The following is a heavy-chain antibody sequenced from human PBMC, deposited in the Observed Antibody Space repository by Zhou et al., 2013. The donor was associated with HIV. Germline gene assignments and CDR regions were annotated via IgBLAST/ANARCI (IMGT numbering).Heavy chain of an antibody. D-gene: IGHD1-26*01. CDR2: IYHSGST. CDR1: GYSINSNYY. J-gene: IGHJ4*02. Sequence: QVQLQESGPGLVKPSETLSLTCAVSGYSINSNYYWGWIRQPPGKGLEWIGNIYHSGSTYYNPSLKSRVTISVDTSKNQFSLKLSSVTAADTAVYYCARVYSGXYLYYFDYWGQGTLVTVSS. V-gene: IGHV4-38-2*01. CDR3: ARVYSGXYLYYFDY.